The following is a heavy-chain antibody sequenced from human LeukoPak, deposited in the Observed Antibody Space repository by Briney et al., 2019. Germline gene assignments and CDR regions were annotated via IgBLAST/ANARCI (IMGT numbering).Heavy chain of an antibody. V-gene: IGHV4-59*08. D-gene: IGHD3-9*01. CDR2: IYYSGST. CDR1: GGSISSYY. CDR3: ARPNYDILTGPSPWFDP. Sequence: SETLSLTCTVSGGSISSYYWSWIRQPPGKGLEWIGYIYYSGSTNYNHSLKSRVTISVDTSKNQFSLKLSSVTAADTAVYYCARPNYDILTGPSPWFDPWGQGTLVTVSS. J-gene: IGHJ5*02.